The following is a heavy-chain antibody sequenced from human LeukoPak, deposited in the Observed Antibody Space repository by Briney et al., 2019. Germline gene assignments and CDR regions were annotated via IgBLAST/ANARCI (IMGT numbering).Heavy chain of an antibody. J-gene: IGHJ4*02. CDR2: ISPNNGNT. CDR3: ARDRDSSGWHVADY. V-gene: IGHV1-18*01. Sequence: ASVKVSCKASGYTFRSYDITWVRQAPGQGLEWMGWISPNNGNTNYAQKFQGRVTMTTDTPTSTAYMEMRCLRSDDTAVYYCARDRDSSGWHVADYWGQGTLVTVSS. CDR1: GYTFRSYD. D-gene: IGHD6-19*01.